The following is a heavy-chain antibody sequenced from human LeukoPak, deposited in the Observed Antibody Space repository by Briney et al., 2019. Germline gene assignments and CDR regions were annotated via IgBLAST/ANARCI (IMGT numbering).Heavy chain of an antibody. CDR2: ISGSGGIT. D-gene: IGHD3-3*01. J-gene: IGHJ6*03. CDR1: GFTFSSYA. Sequence: GGSLRLSCAASGFTFSSYAMSWVRQAPGKGLEWVSAISGSGGITYYADTVKGRFTISRDNSKNTLYLQMNSLRDEDTAVYYCAKDLLQDYDFWSGYYTGMDVWGKGTTVTVSS. CDR3: AKDLLQDYDFWSGYYTGMDV. V-gene: IGHV3-23*01.